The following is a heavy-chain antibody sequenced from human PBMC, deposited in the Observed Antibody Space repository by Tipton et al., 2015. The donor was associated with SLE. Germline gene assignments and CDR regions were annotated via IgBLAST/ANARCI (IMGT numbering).Heavy chain of an antibody. Sequence: SLRLSCAASGFTFSSYGMHWVRQAPGKGLEWVAFIRYDGSNKYYADSVKGRFTISRDNSKNTLYLQMNSLRAEDTAVYYCAKDPLSYGPSDYYYGMDVWGQGTTVTVSS. D-gene: IGHD5-18*01. CDR2: IRYDGSNK. CDR3: AKDPLSYGPSDYYYGMDV. CDR1: GFTFSSYG. J-gene: IGHJ6*02. V-gene: IGHV3-30*02.